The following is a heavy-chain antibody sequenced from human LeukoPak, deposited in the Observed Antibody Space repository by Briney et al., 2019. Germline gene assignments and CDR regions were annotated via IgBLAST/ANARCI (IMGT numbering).Heavy chain of an antibody. CDR2: ISSSSSTI. CDR3: ARDKRYSSSWYRVFAE. D-gene: IGHD6-13*01. Sequence: GGSLRLSCAASGFTFSSDSMNWVRQAPGKGLEWVSYISSSSSTIYYADSVKGRFTISRDNAKNSLYLQMNSLRAEDTAVYYCARDKRYSSSWYRVFAEWGQGTLVTVSS. CDR1: GFTFSSDS. V-gene: IGHV3-48*01. J-gene: IGHJ4*02.